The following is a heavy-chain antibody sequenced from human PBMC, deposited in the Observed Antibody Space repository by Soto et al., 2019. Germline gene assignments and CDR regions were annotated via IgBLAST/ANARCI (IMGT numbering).Heavy chain of an antibody. Sequence: ASLNGSWKTAGYSFSVYDSSWVLQATEQGLEWMGWMNPNSGNTGYAQKFQGRVTMTRNTSISTAYMELSSLRSEDTAVYYCATIGYSNYDYSGMDVWGQGTTVTVSS. V-gene: IGHV1-8*01. CDR2: MNPNSGNT. D-gene: IGHD4-4*01. J-gene: IGHJ6*02. CDR1: GYSFSVYD. CDR3: ATIGYSNYDYSGMDV.